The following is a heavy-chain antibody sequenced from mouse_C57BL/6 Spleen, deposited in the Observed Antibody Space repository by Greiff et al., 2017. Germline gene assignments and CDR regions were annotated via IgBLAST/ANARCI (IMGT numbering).Heavy chain of an antibody. J-gene: IGHJ1*03. CDR1: GFTFSDYY. V-gene: IGHV5-12*01. CDR3: ARRVYSNYWWYFDV. D-gene: IGHD2-5*01. Sequence: EVKLVESGGGLVQPGGSLKLSCAASGFTFSDYYMYWVRQTPEKRLEWVAYISNGGGSTYYPDTVKGRSTISRDNAKNTLYLQMSRLKSEDTAMYYCARRVYSNYWWYFDVWGTGTTVTVSS. CDR2: ISNGGGST.